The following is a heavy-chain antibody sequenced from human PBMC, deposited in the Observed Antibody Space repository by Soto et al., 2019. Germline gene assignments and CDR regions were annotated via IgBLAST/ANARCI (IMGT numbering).Heavy chain of an antibody. D-gene: IGHD3-3*01. Sequence: SETLSLTCAVYGGSFSGYYWSWIRQPPGKGLEWIGEINHSGSTNYNPSLKSRVTISVDTSKNQFSLKLSSVTAADTAVYYCASLSRSGYSYYYGMDVWGQRTTVTVSS. V-gene: IGHV4-34*01. CDR1: GGSFSGYY. CDR2: INHSGST. CDR3: ASLSRSGYSYYYGMDV. J-gene: IGHJ6*02.